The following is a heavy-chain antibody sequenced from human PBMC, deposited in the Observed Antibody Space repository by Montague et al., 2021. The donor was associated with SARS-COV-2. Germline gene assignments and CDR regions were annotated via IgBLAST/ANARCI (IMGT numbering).Heavy chain of an antibody. V-gene: IGHV4-39*02. CDR3: GRGITNWWAVGH. D-gene: IGHD2-15*01. Sequence: SETLSLTCSVSGVSISSSGYYWGWLRQPPGKGLVWIVSVNYSGGSNYNPSLESRVTMSVYTSKSSFSLRLRSVTGADTAVYSCGRGITNWWAVGHWGQGTLVTVSS. J-gene: IGHJ4*02. CDR2: VNYSGGS. CDR1: GVSISSSGYY.